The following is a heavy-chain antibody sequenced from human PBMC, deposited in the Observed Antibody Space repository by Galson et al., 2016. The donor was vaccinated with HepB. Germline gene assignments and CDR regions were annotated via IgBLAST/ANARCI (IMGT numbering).Heavy chain of an antibody. CDR3: ARWPTKGQTNMEGVVRAGMDV. Sequence: SVKVSCKASAYNFTDYYIHWVRQAPGQGLEWMGIINTNTGITSSPQKLQGRVTMTSDTSTSTVYMDLRGLRSDDTAVYFWARWPTKGQTNMEGVVRAGMDVWGQGTTVTVSS. V-gene: IGHV1-46*04. CDR2: INTNTGIT. D-gene: IGHD2-8*01. J-gene: IGHJ6*02. CDR1: AYNFTDYY.